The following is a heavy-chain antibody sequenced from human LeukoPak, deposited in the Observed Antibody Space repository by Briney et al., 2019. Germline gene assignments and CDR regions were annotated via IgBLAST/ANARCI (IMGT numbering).Heavy chain of an antibody. CDR2: IYTSGST. Sequence: SETLSLTCTVSGGSISSSSYYWSWIRQPAGKGLEWIGRIYTSGSTNYNPSLKSRVTMSVDTSKNQFSLKLSSVTAADTAVYYCARVTYYDFWSGSTQNWFDPWGQGILVTVSS. CDR1: GGSISSSSYY. J-gene: IGHJ5*02. CDR3: ARVTYYDFWSGSTQNWFDP. D-gene: IGHD3-3*01. V-gene: IGHV4-61*02.